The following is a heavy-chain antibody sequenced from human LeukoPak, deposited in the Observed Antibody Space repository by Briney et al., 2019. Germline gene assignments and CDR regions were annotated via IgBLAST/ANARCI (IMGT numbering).Heavy chain of an antibody. CDR2: IYYSGST. CDR1: GGSISSSSYY. V-gene: IGHV4-39*01. CDR3: ARNDFWSGPPLDV. J-gene: IGHJ6*04. Sequence: SETLSLTCTVSGGSISSSSYYWGWIRQPPGKGLEWIGSIYYSGSTYYNPSLKSRVTISVDTSKNQFSLKLSSVTAADTAVYYCARNDFWSGPPLDVWGKGTTVTVSS. D-gene: IGHD3-3*01.